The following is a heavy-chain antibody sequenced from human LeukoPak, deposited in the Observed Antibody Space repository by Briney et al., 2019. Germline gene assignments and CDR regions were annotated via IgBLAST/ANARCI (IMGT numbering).Heavy chain of an antibody. D-gene: IGHD2-21*01. CDR3: AKGSGATRPYYFDY. CDR2: ISGSGGST. J-gene: IGHJ4*02. CDR1: GFTFDNSA. Sequence: GGSLRLSCAASGFTFDNSAVSWVRQAPGRGLEWVSAISGSGGSTYSADSVKGRFSISRDNSKNTLFLQMSSLRAEDTAVYYCAKGSGATRPYYFDYWGQGTLVTVSS. V-gene: IGHV3-23*01.